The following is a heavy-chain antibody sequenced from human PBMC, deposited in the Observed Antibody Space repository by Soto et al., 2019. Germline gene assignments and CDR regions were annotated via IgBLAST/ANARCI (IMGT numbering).Heavy chain of an antibody. J-gene: IGHJ4*02. V-gene: IGHV4-59*01. D-gene: IGHD5-18*01. CDR1: GGSISSYY. Sequence: PSETLSLTCTVSGGSISSYYWSWIRQPPGKGLEWIGYIYYSGSTNYNPSLKSRVTISVDTSKNQFSLKLSSVTAADTAVYYCARSRKNLQTYTAMVTYFDYWGQGTLVTVSS. CDR2: IYYSGST. CDR3: ARSRKNLQTYTAMVTYFDY.